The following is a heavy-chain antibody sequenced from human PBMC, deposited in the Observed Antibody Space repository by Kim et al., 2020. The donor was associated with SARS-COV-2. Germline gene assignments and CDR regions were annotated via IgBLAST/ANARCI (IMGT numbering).Heavy chain of an antibody. CDR2: ISSSGSTI. CDR1: GFTFSSYE. CDR3: ARDLRLQLWHYDAFDI. V-gene: IGHV3-48*03. J-gene: IGHJ3*02. D-gene: IGHD5-18*01. Sequence: GSLRLSCAASGFTFSSYEMNWVRQAPGKGLEWVSYISSSGSTIYYADSVKGRFTISRDNAKNSLYLQMNSLRAEDTAVYYCARDLRLQLWHYDAFDIWGQGTMVTVSS.